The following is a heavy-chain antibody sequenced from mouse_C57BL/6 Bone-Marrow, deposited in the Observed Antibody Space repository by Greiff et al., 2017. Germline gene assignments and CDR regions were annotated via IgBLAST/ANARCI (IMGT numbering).Heavy chain of an antibody. CDR1: GFTFSSYA. V-gene: IGHV5-4*01. D-gene: IGHD1-1*01. CDR2: ISDGGSYT. J-gene: IGHJ3*01. Sequence: EVMLVESGGGLVKPGGSLKLSCAASGFTFSSYAMSWVRQTPEKRLEWVATISDGGSYTYYPDNVKGRFTISRDNAKNNLYLQMSHLKSEDTAMYYCARDISDYYGSSPWFAYWGQGTLVTVSA. CDR3: ARDISDYYGSSPWFAY.